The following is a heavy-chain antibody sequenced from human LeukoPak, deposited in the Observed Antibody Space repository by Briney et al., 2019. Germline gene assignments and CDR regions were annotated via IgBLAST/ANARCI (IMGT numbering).Heavy chain of an antibody. J-gene: IGHJ4*02. CDR1: GFTFSSYS. CDR2: ISSSSSTI. Sequence: PGGSLRLSCAASGFTFSSYSMNWVRQAPGKGLEWVSYISSSSSTIYYADSVKGRFTISRDNAKNSLYLQMNSLRAEDTAVYYCARVGGYYYGSGSSDYWGQGTLVTVSS. D-gene: IGHD3-10*01. CDR3: ARVGGYYYGSGSSDY. V-gene: IGHV3-48*01.